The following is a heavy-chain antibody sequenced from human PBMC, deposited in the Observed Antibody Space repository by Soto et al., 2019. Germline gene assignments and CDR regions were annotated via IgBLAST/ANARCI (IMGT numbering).Heavy chain of an antibody. CDR2: IYYSGST. CDR3: TRRIDYYSYVPD. CDR1: GASVSSGSYY. D-gene: IGHD3-22*01. J-gene: IGHJ4*02. V-gene: IGHV4-61*01. Sequence: QVQLQESGPGLVKPSETLSLTCTVSGASVSSGSYYWSWIRQPPGKGLEWIGQIYYSGSTSYNPSLTSRVTMSVDTCKTQFSLKLTSVTAADTAVYLFTRRIDYYSYVPDWGQGTLVTFSS.